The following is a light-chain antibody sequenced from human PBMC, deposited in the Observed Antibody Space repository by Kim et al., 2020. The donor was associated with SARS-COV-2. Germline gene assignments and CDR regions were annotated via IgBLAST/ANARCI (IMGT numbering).Light chain of an antibody. J-gene: IGKJ4*01. CDR2: GAS. V-gene: IGKV3-11*01. CDR1: QSVSSY. Sequence: LSPGERAIVSCRASQSVSSYLVWYQQKPGQAPRLLIYGASNRATGIPGRFSGSESGTDFTLTISSLEPEDSAVYYCQQHSNWPLTFGGGTKVDIK. CDR3: QQHSNWPLT.